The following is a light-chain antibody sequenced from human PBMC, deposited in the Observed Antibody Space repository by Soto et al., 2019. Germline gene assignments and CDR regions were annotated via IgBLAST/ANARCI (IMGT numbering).Light chain of an antibody. J-gene: IGKJ1*01. CDR2: GAS. Sequence: EIVMTQSPATLSVSPGERATLSCRASQSVSSNLAWYQQKPGQAPRLLIYGASTRATGIPARFSGSGSGTESTLTLSRLQSEDFAVYYCQQYNNWPQTFGQGTKVEIK. CDR3: QQYNNWPQT. CDR1: QSVSSN. V-gene: IGKV3-15*01.